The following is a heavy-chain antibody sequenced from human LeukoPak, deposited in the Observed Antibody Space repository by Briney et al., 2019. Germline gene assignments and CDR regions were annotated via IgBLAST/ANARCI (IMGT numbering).Heavy chain of an antibody. V-gene: IGHV1-8*03. CDR3: AREWDGSGLYYFDY. CDR1: GYTFTSYD. CDR2: INPNSGIT. J-gene: IGHJ4*02. Sequence: ASVKVSCKASGYTFTSYDINWVRQATGQGLEWMGWINPNSGITVYAQKFQGRVTITRNPSISTAYMELSSLRSEDTAVYYCAREWDGSGLYYFDYWGQGTLVTVSS. D-gene: IGHD3-10*01.